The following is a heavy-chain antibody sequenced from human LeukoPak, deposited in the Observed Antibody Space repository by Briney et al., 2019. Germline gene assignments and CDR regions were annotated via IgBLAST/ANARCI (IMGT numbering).Heavy chain of an antibody. CDR3: ARDAPDYYDSSGQDAFDI. D-gene: IGHD3-22*01. CDR1: GFTFSSYS. J-gene: IGHJ3*02. Sequence: GGSLRLSCAASGFTFSSYSMNWVRQAPGKGLEWVSSISSSSSYIYYAYSVKGRFTISRDNAKNPLYLQMNSLRAEDTAVYYCARDAPDYYDSSGQDAFDIWGQGTMVTVSS. V-gene: IGHV3-21*01. CDR2: ISSSSSYI.